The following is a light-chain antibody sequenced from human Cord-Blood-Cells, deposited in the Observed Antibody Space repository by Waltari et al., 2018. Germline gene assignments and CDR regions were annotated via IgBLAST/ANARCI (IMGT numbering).Light chain of an antibody. Sequence: EIVLTQSPATLSLSPGERATPSCRASQSVSSYLAWYQQKPGQAPRLLIYDASNRATGIPARFSGSGSGTDFTLTISSLEPEDFAVYYCQQRSNWPLTFGGGTKVAIK. V-gene: IGKV3-11*01. CDR2: DAS. J-gene: IGKJ4*01. CDR1: QSVSSY. CDR3: QQRSNWPLT.